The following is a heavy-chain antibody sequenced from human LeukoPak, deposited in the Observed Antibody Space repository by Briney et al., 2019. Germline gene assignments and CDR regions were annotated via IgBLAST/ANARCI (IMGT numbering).Heavy chain of an antibody. CDR3: TRLKSYGLAV. CDR2: INSDGSGT. J-gene: IGHJ6*02. Sequence: GGSLRLSCSASGFTFSSYWMHWVRQAPGKGLVWVSRINSDGSGTAYADSVKGRFTISIDNAKKTLYLQMNSLRADDTAVYYCTRLKSYGLAVWGQGTTVTVSS. V-gene: IGHV3-74*01. CDR1: GFTFSSYW.